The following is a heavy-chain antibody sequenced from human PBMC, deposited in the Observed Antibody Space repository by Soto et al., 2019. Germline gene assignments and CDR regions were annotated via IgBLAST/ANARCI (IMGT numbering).Heavy chain of an antibody. CDR1: GASLSSGSYY. CDR2: FYYTGTT. D-gene: IGHD2-8*02. V-gene: IGHV4-61*01. J-gene: IGHJ4*02. CDR3: ARISYWVKDY. Sequence: KPSETLSLTCTVSGASLSSGSYYWSWIRQPPGKGLEWIGYFYYTGTTKYNPSLESRVTISADTSKNQFSLNLTSVTAAGTAVYYCARISYWVKDYWGQGALVTVSS.